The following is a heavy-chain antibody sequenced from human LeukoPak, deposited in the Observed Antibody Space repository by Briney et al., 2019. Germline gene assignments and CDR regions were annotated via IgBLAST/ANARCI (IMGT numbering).Heavy chain of an antibody. J-gene: IGHJ4*02. CDR2: IYHSGST. V-gene: IGHV4-30-2*01. D-gene: IGHD2-21*02. Sequence: KSSETLSLTCAVSGASINSGTYSWSWIRQPPGKGLEWIGYIYHSGSTYYNPSLKSRVTISVDRSKNQFSLKLSSVTAADTAVYYCARGPPYIVVVTAIGFFDYWGQGTLVTVSS. CDR1: GASINSGTYS. CDR3: ARGPPYIVVVTAIGFFDY.